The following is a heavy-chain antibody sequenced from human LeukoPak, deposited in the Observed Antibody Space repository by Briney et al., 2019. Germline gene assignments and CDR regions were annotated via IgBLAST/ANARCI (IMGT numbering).Heavy chain of an antibody. CDR1: GGSFSGYY. D-gene: IGHD2-2*01. Sequence: SETLSLTCAVYGGSFSGYYWSWIRQPPGKGLEWIGEINHSGSTNYNPSLKSRVTISVDTSKNQFFLKLSSVTAADTAVYYCARQSLGDIVVVPADVFDYWGQGTLVTVSS. CDR2: INHSGST. CDR3: ARQSLGDIVVVPADVFDY. V-gene: IGHV4-34*01. J-gene: IGHJ4*02.